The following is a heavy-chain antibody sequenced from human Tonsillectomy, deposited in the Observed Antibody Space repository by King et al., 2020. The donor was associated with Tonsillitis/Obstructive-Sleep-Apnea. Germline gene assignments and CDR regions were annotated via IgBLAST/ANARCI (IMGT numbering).Heavy chain of an antibody. Sequence: VQLQQWGAGLLKPSETLSFTCAVYGGSFSGYYWSWIRQPPGKGLEWMGKINHSGSTNYNPSLKSRVTISVDTSKNQFSLKLSSVTAADTAVYYCAGGRPYYYYMDVWGKGTTVTVSS. CDR2: INHSGST. V-gene: IGHV4-34*01. CDR1: GGSFSGYY. CDR3: AGGRPYYYYMDV. J-gene: IGHJ6*03.